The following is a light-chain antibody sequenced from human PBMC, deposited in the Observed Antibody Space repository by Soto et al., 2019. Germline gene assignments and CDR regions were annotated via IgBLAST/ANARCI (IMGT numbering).Light chain of an antibody. V-gene: IGKV3-11*01. CDR1: QSVSSN. CDR3: QVRTNWSIA. CDR2: GAS. Sequence: EIVMTHSPATLSVSPWEIATLSCRASQSVSSNLAWYQQKPGQAPRLLIYGASSRATGIPDRFSGTGSGTDFTLTINNLEPEDFAVYYCQVRTNWSIAFGRGTRLEI. J-gene: IGKJ5*01.